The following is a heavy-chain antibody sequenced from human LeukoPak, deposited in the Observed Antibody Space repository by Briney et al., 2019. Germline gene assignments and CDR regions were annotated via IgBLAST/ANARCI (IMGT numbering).Heavy chain of an antibody. CDR1: GDSVSSNSAA. J-gene: IGHJ3*02. CDR3: ARVPTYYDFWSGYRLDAFDI. Sequence: SQTLSLTCAISGDSVSSNSAAWNWIRRSPSRGLEWLGRTYYRSKWYNDYAVSVKSRITINPDTSKNQFSLQLNSVTPEDTAVYYCARVPTYYDFWSGYRLDAFDIWGQGTMVTVSS. CDR2: TYYRSKWYN. D-gene: IGHD3-3*01. V-gene: IGHV6-1*01.